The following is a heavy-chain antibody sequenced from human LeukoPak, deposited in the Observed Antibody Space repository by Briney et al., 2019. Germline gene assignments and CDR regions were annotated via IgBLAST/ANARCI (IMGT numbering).Heavy chain of an antibody. CDR1: GFTFSNYA. CDR2: ILGSGGST. Sequence: GASLRLSCAASGFTFSNYAMSWVRQAPGKGLEWVSAILGSGGSTYYADSVKGRFTVSRDNSKSTLYSQMNSLRAEDTALYYCAKWGDYDVLTGYYVPDYWGQGTLVTVSS. CDR3: AKWGDYDVLTGYYVPDY. D-gene: IGHD3-9*01. J-gene: IGHJ4*02. V-gene: IGHV3-23*01.